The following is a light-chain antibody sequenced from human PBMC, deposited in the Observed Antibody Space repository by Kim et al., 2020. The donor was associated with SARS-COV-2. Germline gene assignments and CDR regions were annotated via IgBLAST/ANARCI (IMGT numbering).Light chain of an antibody. CDR3: HQYNNWPSWT. CDR1: QTIDNS. CDR2: GTS. Sequence: VSPGERVALSCRASQTIDNSLAWYQRKPGQAPRLLIYGTSTRAYGIPARFSGSRSGTEFTLTISSLQAEDFAVYYCHQYNNWPSWTFGQGTKVEI. J-gene: IGKJ1*01. V-gene: IGKV3-15*01.